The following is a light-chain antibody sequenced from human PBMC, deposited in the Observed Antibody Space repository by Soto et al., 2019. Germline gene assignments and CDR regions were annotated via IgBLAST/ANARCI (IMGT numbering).Light chain of an antibody. CDR1: SSNIGSNA. V-gene: IGLV1-44*01. J-gene: IGLJ1*01. CDR2: TDN. Sequence: QSVLTQPPSASGTPGQRVTISCSGSSSNIGSNAVNWYQQFPGTAPKLLIYTDNQRPSGVPGRFSGSKSGTSASLAISGLQSEDEADYFCAAWDGSLNAYVFGTGTKLTVL. CDR3: AAWDGSLNAYV.